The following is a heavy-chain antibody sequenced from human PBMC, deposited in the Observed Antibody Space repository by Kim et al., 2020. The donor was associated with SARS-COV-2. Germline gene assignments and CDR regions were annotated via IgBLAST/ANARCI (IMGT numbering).Heavy chain of an antibody. V-gene: IGHV3-53*01. CDR2: IYSGGST. Sequence: GSLRLSCAASGFTVRSNYISWVRQAPGKGLEWVSIIYSGGSTYYADSVKGRFTFSRDNSKNTLYLQMDSLRVEDTAIYYCARSAAYNSNGYFYYAMDVWGQGTTVTVSS. CDR3: ARSAAYNSNGYFYYAMDV. D-gene: IGHD3-22*01. CDR1: GFTVRSNY. J-gene: IGHJ6*02.